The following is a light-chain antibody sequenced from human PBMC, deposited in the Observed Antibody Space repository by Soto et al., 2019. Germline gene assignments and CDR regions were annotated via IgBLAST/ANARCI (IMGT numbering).Light chain of an antibody. Sequence: QSVLTQPPSASGTPGQRVTISCSGSSSNIGSNTVNWYQQLQGTAPKILIYSNNQRPSGVPDRFSGSKSGTSASLAISGLQSEDEADDYCAAWNDSLHGHVVFGGGTKLTVL. J-gene: IGLJ2*01. CDR3: AAWNDSLHGHVV. CDR2: SNN. V-gene: IGLV1-44*01. CDR1: SSNIGSNT.